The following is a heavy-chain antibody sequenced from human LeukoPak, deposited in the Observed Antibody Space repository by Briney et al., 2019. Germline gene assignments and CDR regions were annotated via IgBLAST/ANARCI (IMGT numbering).Heavy chain of an antibody. J-gene: IGHJ4*02. CDR2: ISYDGSNK. Sequence: PGGSLRLSCAASGFTFSSYAMHWVRQAPGKGLEWVAVISYDGSNKYYADSVKGRFTISRDNSKNTLYLQMNSLRAEDTAVYYCARDWGGYYDFWSGPIDYWGQGTLVTVSS. V-gene: IGHV3-30*04. D-gene: IGHD3-3*01. CDR3: ARDWGGYYDFWSGPIDY. CDR1: GFTFSSYA.